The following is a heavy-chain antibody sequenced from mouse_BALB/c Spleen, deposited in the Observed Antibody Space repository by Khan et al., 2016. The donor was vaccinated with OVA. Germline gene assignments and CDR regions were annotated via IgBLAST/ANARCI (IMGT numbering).Heavy chain of an antibody. CDR1: GDSITSGY. Sequence: EVQLQESGPSLVKPSQTLSLTCSVTGDSITSGYWSWIRKFPGNKLEYMGYMIYTGYTYYNPSLTSRISITRHTSKNQYYLQLNSMTTEDTATYYCARSTYRYALGYWGQGTLVTVSA. J-gene: IGHJ3*01. D-gene: IGHD2-14*01. V-gene: IGHV3-8*02. CDR3: ARSTYRYALGY. CDR2: MIYTGYT.